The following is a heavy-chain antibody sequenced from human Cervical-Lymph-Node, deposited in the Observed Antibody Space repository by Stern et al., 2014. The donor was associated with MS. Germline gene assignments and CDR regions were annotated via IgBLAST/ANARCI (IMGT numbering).Heavy chain of an antibody. CDR1: GYTFTNYD. CDR2: MNPNNGKT. J-gene: IGHJ6*02. V-gene: IGHV1-8*01. D-gene: IGHD3-16*01. CDR3: ARGLMITFGGNTVHGYHGLDV. Sequence: VQLVEFGAEVKKPGASVKVSCKTSGYTFTNYDVNWVRQAPGQGLDWMGWMNPNNGKTSYATKFQGRVTMTRDTSINTAYMELSSLSSEDTAVYYCARGLMITFGGNTVHGYHGLDVWGQGTTVTVSS.